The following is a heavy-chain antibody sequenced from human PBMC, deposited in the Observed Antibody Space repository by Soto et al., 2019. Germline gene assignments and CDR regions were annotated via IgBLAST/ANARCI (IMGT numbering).Heavy chain of an antibody. CDR3: AKEGGYSSWSTNFDY. CDR1: GFTFGNYW. J-gene: IGHJ4*02. Sequence: GGSLRLSCIGSGFTFGNYWMSWVRQAPGKGLEWVANIKPDGSDKYYEESVKGRFTISRDNAKNSLYLQMNSLRAEDTAVYYCAKEGGYSSWSTNFDYWGQGTLGTVSS. D-gene: IGHD6-6*01. V-gene: IGHV3-7*01. CDR2: IKPDGSDK.